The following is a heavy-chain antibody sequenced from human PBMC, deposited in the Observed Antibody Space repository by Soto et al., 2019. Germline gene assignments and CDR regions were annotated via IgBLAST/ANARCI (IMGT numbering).Heavy chain of an antibody. CDR1: GFTFSSYS. V-gene: IGHV3-21*01. CDR2: ISSSSSYI. CDR3: AREGDRYCSSTSCFYYYYYMDV. D-gene: IGHD2-2*01. Sequence: PGGSLRLSCAASGFTFSSYSMNWVRQAPGKGLEWVSSISSSSSYIYYADSVKGRFTISRDNAKNSLYLQMNSLRAEDTAVYYCAREGDRYCSSTSCFYYYYYMDVWGKGSTVTVSS. J-gene: IGHJ6*03.